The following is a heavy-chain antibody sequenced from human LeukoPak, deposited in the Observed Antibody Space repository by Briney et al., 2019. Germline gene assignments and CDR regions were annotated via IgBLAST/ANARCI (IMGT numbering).Heavy chain of an antibody. V-gene: IGHV1-2*02. CDR1: GYTFTGYY. J-gene: IGHJ4*02. CDR3: VVRESSRDY. CDR2: INPNSGGT. D-gene: IGHD1-26*01. Sequence: ASVKVSCKPSGYTFTGYYMHWVRQAPGQGLEWMGGINPNSGGTNYAQKFEGRVTMTRDTSISTAYMDLSRLRSDDTAAHYCVVRESSRDYWGQGTMVTVSS.